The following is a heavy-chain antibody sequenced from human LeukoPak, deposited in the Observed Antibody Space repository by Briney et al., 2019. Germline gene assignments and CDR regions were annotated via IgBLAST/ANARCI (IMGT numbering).Heavy chain of an antibody. V-gene: IGHV3-48*03. Sequence: GGSLRLSCAASGFTFSSYEMNWVRQAPGKGLEWVSYISSSGSTIYYADSVKGRFTISRDNAKNSLYLQMNSLRAEDTAVYYRARDPPYYYDSSGYEGGDYWGQGTLVTVSS. CDR3: ARDPPYYYDSSGYEGGDY. CDR1: GFTFSSYE. J-gene: IGHJ4*02. CDR2: ISSSGSTI. D-gene: IGHD3-22*01.